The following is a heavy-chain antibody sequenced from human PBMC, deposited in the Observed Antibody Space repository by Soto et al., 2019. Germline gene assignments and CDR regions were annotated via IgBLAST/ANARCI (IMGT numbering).Heavy chain of an antibody. Sequence: PGGSLRLSCAASGFTFSTYGMHWVRQAPGKGLEWVSVIWYDGSYKFYADSVKGRFTISRDNSKNTLYLQMNSLRAEDTAVYYCARARYYDSSGYYSAFDYWGQGTLVNVSS. CDR2: IWYDGSYK. J-gene: IGHJ4*02. CDR3: ARARYYDSSGYYSAFDY. V-gene: IGHV3-33*01. D-gene: IGHD3-22*01. CDR1: GFTFSTYG.